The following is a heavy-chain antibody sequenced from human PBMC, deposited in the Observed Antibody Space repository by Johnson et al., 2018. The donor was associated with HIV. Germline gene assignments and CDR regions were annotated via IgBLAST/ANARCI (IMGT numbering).Heavy chain of an antibody. V-gene: IGHV3-66*01. CDR1: GSTFSDYY. CDR3: AKGEYFDSGGYYHVVMNGFDI. CDR2: IYSGGST. J-gene: IGHJ3*02. D-gene: IGHD3-22*01. Sequence: VQLVESGGDLVKAGGSLRLSCAASGSTFSDYYMSWVRQAPGKGLESVSVIYSGGSTFYADSVKGRFTISRDNSKNTVWLQLNSLRAEDTGVYYCAKGEYFDSGGYYHVVMNGFDIWGQGTTVIVSS.